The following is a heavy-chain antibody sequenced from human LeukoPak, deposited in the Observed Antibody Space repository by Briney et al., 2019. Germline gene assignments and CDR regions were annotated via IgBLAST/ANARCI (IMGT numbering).Heavy chain of an antibody. CDR1: GDSINSGAHY. D-gene: IGHD4-23*01. CDR2: IYTSGRT. V-gene: IGHV4-61*02. J-gene: IGHJ4*02. CDR3: ARRGADYGGNSGIDY. Sequence: SQTLSLTCTVSGDSINSGAHYWTWIRHPAGKRLQWIGRIYTSGRTNYSPSLNSRVTISIDTSKNQFSLKLSSVTAADAAVYFCARRGADYGGNSGIDYWGQGTLVTVSS.